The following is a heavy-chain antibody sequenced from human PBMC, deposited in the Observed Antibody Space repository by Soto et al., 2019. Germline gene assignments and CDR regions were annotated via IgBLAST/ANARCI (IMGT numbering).Heavy chain of an antibody. CDR2: INAGNGNT. V-gene: IGHV1-3*05. CDR3: ARPRYSGSGSSPDFDY. Sequence: QVQLVQSGAEEKKPGASVKVSCKASGYTFTSYAMHWVRQAPGQRLEWMGWINAGNGNTKYSQKFQGRVTITRDTSPSTAYMGLSSLRSEDTAVYYCARPRYSGSGSSPDFDYWGQGTLVTVSS. CDR1: GYTFTSYA. J-gene: IGHJ4*02. D-gene: IGHD3-10*01.